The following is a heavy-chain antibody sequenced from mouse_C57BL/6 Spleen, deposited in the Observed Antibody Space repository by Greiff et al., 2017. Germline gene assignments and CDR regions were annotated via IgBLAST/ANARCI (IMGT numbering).Heavy chain of an antibody. V-gene: IGHV1-64*01. D-gene: IGHD1-1*01. Sequence: QVQLQQPGAELVKPGASVKLSCKASGYTFTSYWMHWVKQRPGQGLEWIGMIHPNSGSTNYNEKFKSKATLTVDKSSSTAYMQLSSLTSEDSAVYYCARGDYVDYYAMGYWGQGTSVTVSS. CDR1: GYTFTSYW. CDR2: IHPNSGST. CDR3: ARGDYVDYYAMGY. J-gene: IGHJ4*01.